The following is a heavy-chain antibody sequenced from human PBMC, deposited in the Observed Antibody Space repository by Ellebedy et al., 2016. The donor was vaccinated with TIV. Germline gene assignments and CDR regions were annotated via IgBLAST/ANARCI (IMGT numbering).Heavy chain of an antibody. V-gene: IGHV1-2*02. D-gene: IGHD5/OR15-5a*01. J-gene: IGHJ4*02. Sequence: AASVKVSCKTSGYTFTGNYIHWVRQAPGQGLEWMGWINPDSCGTSPSQRFQGRVTTTRDTSISTAFMELSRLTSDDTALYYCARIVYGSSGFDYWGQGTLVTVSS. CDR1: GYTFTGNY. CDR2: INPDSCGT. CDR3: ARIVYGSSGFDY.